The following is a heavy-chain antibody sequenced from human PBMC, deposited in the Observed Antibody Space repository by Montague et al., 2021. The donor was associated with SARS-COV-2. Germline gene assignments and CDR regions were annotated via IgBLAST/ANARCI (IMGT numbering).Heavy chain of an antibody. CDR2: FSHRVKT. CDR3: AKGSHIYETRGLRTGWFDP. CDR1: DASCSSYQ. Sequence: SETLSLTCGVYDASCSSYQLRGMRNSGGGGKGTSVKFSHRVKTYYNPCLKKRLTMSVDTYKKQFSLRLSSVTAADTAVYFCAKGSHIYETRGLRTGWFDPWGQGTL. J-gene: IGHJ5*02. D-gene: IGHD7-27*01. V-gene: IGHV4-34*01.